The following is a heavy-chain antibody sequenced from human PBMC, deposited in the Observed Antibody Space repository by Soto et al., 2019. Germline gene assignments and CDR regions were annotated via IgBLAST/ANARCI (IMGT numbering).Heavy chain of an antibody. D-gene: IGHD3-3*01. Sequence: EVQLLESGGGFVKPGGSLRLSCEGSGFIFSSHAMSWVRQAPGKGLEWVSSVSGSGASVHLPDFLKGRFSSSRDNSKNTVYLELNNLRVDDTAVYYCAKDLPLWSGYWFSENHWGQGTLVTVSS. CDR1: GFIFSSHA. CDR3: AKDLPLWSGYWFSENH. V-gene: IGHV3-23*01. CDR2: VSGSGASV. J-gene: IGHJ5*02.